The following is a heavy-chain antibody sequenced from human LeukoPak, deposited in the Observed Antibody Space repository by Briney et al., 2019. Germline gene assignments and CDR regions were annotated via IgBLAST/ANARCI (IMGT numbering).Heavy chain of an antibody. J-gene: IGHJ6*02. CDR3: ARVISGSGSYHYYYYGMDV. Sequence: GASVKVSCKASGYTFTSYGISWVRQAPGQGLEWMGWISAYNGNTNYAQKLQGRVTMTRNTSISTAYMELSSLRSEDTAVYYCARVISGSGSYHYYYYGMDVWGQGTTVTVSS. D-gene: IGHD3-10*01. V-gene: IGHV1-18*01. CDR2: ISAYNGNT. CDR1: GYTFTSYG.